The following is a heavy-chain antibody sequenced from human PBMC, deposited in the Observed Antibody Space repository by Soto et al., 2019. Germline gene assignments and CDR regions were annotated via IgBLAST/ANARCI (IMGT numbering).Heavy chain of an antibody. Sequence: SETLSLTCTVSGGSISSGGYYWSWIRQHPGEGLEWIGYIYYSGSTYYNPSLKSRVTMSVDTSKNQFSLKLSSVTAADTAVYYCARGGGPYYYYGMDVWGQGTTVTVSS. CDR1: GGSISSGGYY. CDR3: ARGGGPYYYYGMDV. V-gene: IGHV4-31*03. D-gene: IGHD3-16*01. J-gene: IGHJ6*02. CDR2: IYYSGST.